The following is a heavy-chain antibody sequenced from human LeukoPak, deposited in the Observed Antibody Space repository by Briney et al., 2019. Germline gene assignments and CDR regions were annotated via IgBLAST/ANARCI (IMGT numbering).Heavy chain of an antibody. J-gene: IGHJ5*02. V-gene: IGHV4-59*01. CDR3: ARDIGYYDSSGYPS. CDR2: IYYSGST. Sequence: SETLSLTCTVSGGSISSYYWSWIRQPPGKGLEWIGYIYYSGSTNYNPSLKSRVTISVDTSKNQFSLKLSSVTAADTAVYYCARDIGYYDSSGYPSWGQGTLVTVSS. CDR1: GGSISSYY. D-gene: IGHD3-22*01.